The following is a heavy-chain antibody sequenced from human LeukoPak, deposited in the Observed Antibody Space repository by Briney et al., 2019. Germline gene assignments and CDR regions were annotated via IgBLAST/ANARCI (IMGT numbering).Heavy chain of an antibody. Sequence: ASVKVSCKASGYTFTGYYMHWVRQAPGQGLEWMGWINPNSGGTNYAQKFQGRVTMTRDTSISTAYMELSRLRSDDTAVYYCATHYGSGSPRAYYYYYMDVWGKGTTVTVSS. D-gene: IGHD3-10*01. V-gene: IGHV1-2*02. J-gene: IGHJ6*03. CDR3: ATHYGSGSPRAYYYYYMDV. CDR1: GYTFTGYY. CDR2: INPNSGGT.